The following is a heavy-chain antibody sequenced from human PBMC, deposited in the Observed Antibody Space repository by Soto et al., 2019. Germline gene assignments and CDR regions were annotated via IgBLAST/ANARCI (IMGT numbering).Heavy chain of an antibody. J-gene: IGHJ3*02. D-gene: IGHD3-3*01. V-gene: IGHV1-2*02. CDR2: INPATGAA. CDR3: ARGGGVGVAGSAAFDM. CDR1: GYPVTAYY. Sequence: QLHLVQSGAVVKKPGASVTVPCSASGYPVTAYYMHWVRQAPGRGLEWMGGINPATGAAKYTQTFQGRVTRTRDTFTSTVFMELSGLTSEDTAVFYWARGGGVGVAGSAAFDMWGQGTLVTVSS.